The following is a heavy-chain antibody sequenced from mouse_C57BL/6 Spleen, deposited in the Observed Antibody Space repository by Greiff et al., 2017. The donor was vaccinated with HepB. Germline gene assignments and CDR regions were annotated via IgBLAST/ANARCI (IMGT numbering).Heavy chain of an antibody. V-gene: IGHV3-6*01. CDR3: ASPANYGNFAY. CDR1: GYSITSGYY. CDR2: ISYDGSN. Sequence: DVKLVESGPGLVKPSQSLSLTCSVTGYSITSGYYWNWIRQFPGNKLEWMGYISYDGSNNYNPSLKNRISITRDTSKNQFFLKLNSVTTEDTATYYCASPANYGNFAYWGQGTLVTVSA. D-gene: IGHD2-1*01. J-gene: IGHJ3*01.